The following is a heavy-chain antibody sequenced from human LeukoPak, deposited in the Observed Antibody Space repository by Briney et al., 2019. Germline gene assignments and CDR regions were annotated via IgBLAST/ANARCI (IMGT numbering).Heavy chain of an antibody. V-gene: IGHV5-51*01. D-gene: IGHD6-19*01. Sequence: GESLKISCKGSGYSFTSYWIGWGGQMPGKGLEWMGISYPGDSDTRYSPSFQGQVTISADKSISTAYLQWSSLNASDTAMYYCARLGSGWNSRANWFDPWGQGTLVTVSS. CDR1: GYSFTSYW. J-gene: IGHJ5*02. CDR3: ARLGSGWNSRANWFDP. CDR2: SYPGDSDT.